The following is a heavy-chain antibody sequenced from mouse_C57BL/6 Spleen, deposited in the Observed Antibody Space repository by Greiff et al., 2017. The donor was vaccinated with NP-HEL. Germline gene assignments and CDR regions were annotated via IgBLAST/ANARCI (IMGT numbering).Heavy chain of an antibody. Sequence: QVQLQQPGAERGKPGASVKMSCKASGYTFTSYWITWVKQRPGQGLEWIGDIYPGSGSTNYNEKFKSKATLTVDTSSSTAYMQLSSLTSEDSAVYYCAAYYYGYAMDYWGQGTSVTVSS. D-gene: IGHD1-1*01. CDR1: GYTFTSYW. CDR2: IYPGSGST. V-gene: IGHV1-55*01. J-gene: IGHJ4*01. CDR3: AAYYYGYAMDY.